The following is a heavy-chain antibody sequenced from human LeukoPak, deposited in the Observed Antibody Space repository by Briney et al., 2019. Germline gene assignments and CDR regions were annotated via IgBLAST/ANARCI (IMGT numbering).Heavy chain of an antibody. CDR1: GFTFSSYA. CDR3: ARGANMVRGVIDWFDP. D-gene: IGHD3-10*01. V-gene: IGHV3-23*01. Sequence: GGSLRLSCAASGFTFSSYAMSWVRQAPGKGLEWVSAISGSGGSTYYADSVKGRFTISRDNSKDTLYLQMNSLRAEDTAVYYCARGANMVRGVIDWFDPWGQGTLVTVSS. J-gene: IGHJ5*02. CDR2: ISGSGGST.